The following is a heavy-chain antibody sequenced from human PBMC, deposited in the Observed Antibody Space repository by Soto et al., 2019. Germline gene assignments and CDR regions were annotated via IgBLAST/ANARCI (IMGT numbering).Heavy chain of an antibody. D-gene: IGHD1-1*01. V-gene: IGHV5-10-1*01. CDR2: IDPSDSYT. CDR3: ARVYKNWFDS. CDR1: GYTFSAFW. J-gene: IGHJ5*01. Sequence: PGESLKISCKTSGYTFSAFWIHWVRQVPGKGLEWLGKIDPSDSYTNYSPSFEGHITISTDNSIITAYLQWSSLRASDTALYFCARVYKNWFDSWAQGTMVTVSS.